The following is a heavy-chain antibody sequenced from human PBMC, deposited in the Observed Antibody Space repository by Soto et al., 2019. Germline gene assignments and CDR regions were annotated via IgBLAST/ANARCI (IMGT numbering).Heavy chain of an antibody. CDR2: IYYSGSA. Sequence: TLSLTSTFSGGSISSGGYYWSWIRQHPGKGLEWIGYIYYSGSAYYNPSLKSRVTISVDKSKNQFSLKLSSVTAADTAVYYCASISNCTNGVCPHYYFDYWGQGTLVTVSS. D-gene: IGHD2-8*01. J-gene: IGHJ4*02. CDR1: GGSISSGGYY. CDR3: ASISNCTNGVCPHYYFDY. V-gene: IGHV4-31*03.